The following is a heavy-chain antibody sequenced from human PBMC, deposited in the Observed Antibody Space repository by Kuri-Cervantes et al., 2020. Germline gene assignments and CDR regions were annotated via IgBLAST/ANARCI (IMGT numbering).Heavy chain of an antibody. Sequence: GGSLRLSCAASGFTFSSYAMHWVRQAPGKGLEWEAVISYDGSNKYYADSVKGRFTISRDNSKNTLYLQMNSLRAEDTAVYYCAAYYVVVYWGQGTLVTVSS. J-gene: IGHJ4*02. D-gene: IGHD2/OR15-2a*01. CDR3: AAYYVVVY. V-gene: IGHV3-30*01. CDR1: GFTFSSYA. CDR2: ISYDGSNK.